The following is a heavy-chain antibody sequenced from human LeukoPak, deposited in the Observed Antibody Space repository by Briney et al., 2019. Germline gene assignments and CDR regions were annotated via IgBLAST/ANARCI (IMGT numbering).Heavy chain of an antibody. CDR2: ISYDGSNK. V-gene: IGHV3-30*04. CDR1: GFTFSSYA. D-gene: IGHD3-10*01. CDR3: ASLLDYYGSGSYYPTSGMDV. Sequence: GRSLRLSCAASGFTFSSYAMHWVRQAPGKGLEWVAVISYDGSNKYYADSVKGRFTISRDNSKNTLYLQMNSLRAEGTAVYYCASLLDYYGSGSYYPTSGMDVWGKGTTVTVSS. J-gene: IGHJ6*04.